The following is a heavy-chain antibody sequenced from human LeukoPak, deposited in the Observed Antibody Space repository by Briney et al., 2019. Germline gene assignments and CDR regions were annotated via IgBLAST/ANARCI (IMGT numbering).Heavy chain of an antibody. CDR1: GGSISSGDYY. V-gene: IGHV4-30-4*08. CDR2: IYYSGST. CDR3: ASTQGYCSSTSCRQDFQH. J-gene: IGHJ1*01. D-gene: IGHD2-2*01. Sequence: SQTLSLTCTVSGGSISSGDYYWRWIRQPPGKGLEWIGYIYYSGSTYYNPSLKSRVTISVDTSKNQFSLKLSSVTAADTAVYYCASTQGYCSSTSCRQDFQHWGQGTLVTVSS.